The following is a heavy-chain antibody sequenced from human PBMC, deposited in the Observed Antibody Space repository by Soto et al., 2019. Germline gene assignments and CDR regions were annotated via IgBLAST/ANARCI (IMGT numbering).Heavy chain of an antibody. CDR1: GFTFSDSY. CDR2: ITFSGNTV. V-gene: IGHV3-11*01. CDR3: ARVSWREKYGMDV. J-gene: IGHJ6*02. Sequence: GSLRLSCAASGFTFSDSYMSWIRQAPGKGLEWISYITFSGNTVYYADSLKGRFTISRDNAKNSLYLQMNRLRAEDTAVYYCARVSWREKYGMDVWGQGTTVTVSS.